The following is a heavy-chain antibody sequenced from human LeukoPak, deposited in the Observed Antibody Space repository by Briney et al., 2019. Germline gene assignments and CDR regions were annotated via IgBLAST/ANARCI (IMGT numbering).Heavy chain of an antibody. CDR3: ARDDGSSGSRYFDY. D-gene: IGHD3-10*01. CDR2: IYSGGNT. CDR1: GFTVSSNS. Sequence: GGSLRLSCTVSGFTVSSNSMSWVRQAPGKGLEWVSFIYSGGNTHYSDSVKGRFTISRDNSKNTLYLQMNSLRAEDTALYYCARDDGSSGSRYFDYWGQGTLVTVSS. J-gene: IGHJ4*02. V-gene: IGHV3-53*01.